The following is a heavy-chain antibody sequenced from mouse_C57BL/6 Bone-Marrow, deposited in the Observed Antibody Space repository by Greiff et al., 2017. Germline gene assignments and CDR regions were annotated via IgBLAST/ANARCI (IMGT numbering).Heavy chain of an antibody. J-gene: IGHJ3*01. CDR2: ISSGSSTI. Sequence: EVKLMESGGGLVKPGGSLKLSCAASGFTFSDYGMHWVRQAPEKGLEWVAYISSGSSTIYYADTVKGRFTISRDNAKNTLFLHMTGVRADDTAIYYCARNSNLFAYWGQGTLVTVSA. CDR1: GFTFSDYG. V-gene: IGHV5-17*01. D-gene: IGHD2-5*01. CDR3: ARNSNLFAY.